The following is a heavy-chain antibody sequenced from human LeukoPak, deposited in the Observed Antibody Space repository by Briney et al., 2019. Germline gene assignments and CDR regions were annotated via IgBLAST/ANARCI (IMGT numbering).Heavy chain of an antibody. CDR3: ASFQCSRTSCRSLGRFYYGMDV. CDR1: GYTFTAHY. V-gene: IGHV1-2*02. CDR2: INPNSGGT. Sequence: ASEAVSCNPSGYTFTAHYLHWVRQAPGQGLEWMGWINPNSGGTNYAQKFQGRVTMTRDTSISTAYMELSRLSSDDTAVYYCASFQCSRTSCRSLGRFYYGMDVWGQGTTVTVSS. D-gene: IGHD2-2*01. J-gene: IGHJ6*02.